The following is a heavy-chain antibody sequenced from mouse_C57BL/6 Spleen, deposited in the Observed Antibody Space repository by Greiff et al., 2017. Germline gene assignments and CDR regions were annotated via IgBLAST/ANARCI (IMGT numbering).Heavy chain of an antibody. Sequence: QVHVKQPGAELVKPGASVKMSCKASGYTFTSYWITWVKQRPGQGLEWIGDIYPGSGSTNYNEKFKSKATLTVDTSSSTAYMQLSSLTSEDSAVYYCARLRRVDWYFDVWGTGTTVTVSS. CDR1: GYTFTSYW. CDR3: ARLRRVDWYFDV. D-gene: IGHD2-12*01. CDR2: IYPGSGST. V-gene: IGHV1-55*01. J-gene: IGHJ1*03.